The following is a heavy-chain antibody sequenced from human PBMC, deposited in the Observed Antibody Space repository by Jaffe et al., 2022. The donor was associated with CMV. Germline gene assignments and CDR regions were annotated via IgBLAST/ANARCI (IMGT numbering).Heavy chain of an antibody. CDR3: ARDPTLRGATYYYGSGSSFDY. Sequence: QVQLQQWGAGLLKPSETLSLTCAVYGGSFSGYYWSWIRQPPGKGLEWIGEINHSGSTNYNPSLKSRVTISVDTSKNQFSLKLSSVTAADTAVYYCARDPTLRGATYYYGSGSSFDYWGQGTLVTVSS. D-gene: IGHD3-10*01. J-gene: IGHJ4*02. CDR2: INHSGST. CDR1: GGSFSGYY. V-gene: IGHV4-34*01.